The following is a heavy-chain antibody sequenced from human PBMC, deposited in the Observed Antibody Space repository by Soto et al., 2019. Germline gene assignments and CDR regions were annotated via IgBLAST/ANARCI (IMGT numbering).Heavy chain of an antibody. J-gene: IGHJ4*02. Sequence: EVQLLESGGGLIQPGGSLRLSCAASGFIFSSYIMTWVRQAPGKGLECVSGMSGSGDSIYYANSVKGRFTISRDNSKNTLYLQMNSLRAEDTAVYYCAKAGPIRSASRGLFDDWGQGTLVTVSS. CDR3: AKAGPIRSASRGLFDD. CDR2: MSGSGDSI. D-gene: IGHD3-10*01. CDR1: GFIFSSYI. V-gene: IGHV3-23*01.